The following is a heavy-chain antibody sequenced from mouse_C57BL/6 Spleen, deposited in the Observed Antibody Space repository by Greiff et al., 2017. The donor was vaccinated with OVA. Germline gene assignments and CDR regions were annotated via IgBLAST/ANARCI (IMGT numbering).Heavy chain of an antibody. D-gene: IGHD2-5*01. CDR2: IDPSDSET. V-gene: IGHV1-52*01. CDR1: GYTFTSYW. J-gene: IGHJ2*01. CDR3: ARGSNYVGDY. Sequence: VKLQQPGAELVRPGSSVKLSCKASGYTFTSYWMHWVKQRPIQGLEWIGNIDPSDSETHYNQKFKDKATLTVDKSSSTAYMQLSSLTSEDSAVYYCARGSNYVGDYWGQGTTLTVSS.